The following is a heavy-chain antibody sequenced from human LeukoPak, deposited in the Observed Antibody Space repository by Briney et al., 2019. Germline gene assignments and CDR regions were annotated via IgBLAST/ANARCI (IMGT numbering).Heavy chain of an antibody. CDR1: GYTFTGYY. D-gene: IGHD3-22*01. CDR3: AKAPLIDDSSGYWFDY. V-gene: IGHV1-2*02. CDR2: INPNSGGT. Sequence: GASVKVSCKASGYTFTGYYMHWVRQAPGQGLEWMGWINPNSGGTNYAQKFQGRVTMTRDTSISTAYMELSRLRSDDTALYYCAKAPLIDDSSGYWFDYWGQGTLVTVSS. J-gene: IGHJ4*02.